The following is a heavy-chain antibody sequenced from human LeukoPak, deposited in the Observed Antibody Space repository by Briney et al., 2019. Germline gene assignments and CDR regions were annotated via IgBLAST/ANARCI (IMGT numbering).Heavy chain of an antibody. D-gene: IGHD6-19*01. CDR3: CSGWYRGLNYFDY. Sequence: SETLSLTCTVSSGSINTYYWSWIRQPPGKGLEWIGFIHDSGRTNYNSSLKSRVTISLDTSKNQFSLKLTSVTAADTAVYYCCSGWYRGLNYFDYWGQGTLVTVSS. CDR1: SGSINTYY. J-gene: IGHJ4*02. V-gene: IGHV4-59*08. CDR2: IHDSGRT.